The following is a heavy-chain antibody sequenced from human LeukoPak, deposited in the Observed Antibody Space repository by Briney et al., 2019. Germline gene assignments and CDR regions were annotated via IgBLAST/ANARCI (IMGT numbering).Heavy chain of an antibody. D-gene: IGHD3-22*01. CDR2: ITTSSSYI. J-gene: IGHJ4*02. CDR1: GFTFSSYS. V-gene: IGHV3-21*01. CDR3: ARGEPYYNSSGVDY. Sequence: GGSLRLSCAASGFTFSSYSMNWVRQAPGKGLEWVSCITTSSSYIYYADSVKGRFTISRDNAKNSLYLQMNSLRAEDTAVYYCARGEPYYNSSGVDYRGQGTLVTVSS.